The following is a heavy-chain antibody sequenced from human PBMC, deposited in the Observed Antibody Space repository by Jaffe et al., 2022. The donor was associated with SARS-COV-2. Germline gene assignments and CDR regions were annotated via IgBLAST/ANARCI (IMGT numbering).Heavy chain of an antibody. J-gene: IGHJ6*02. CDR1: GGSISSGSYY. Sequence: QVQLQESGPGLVKPSQTLSLTCTVSGGSISSGSYYWSWIRQPAGKGLEWIGRIYTSGSTNYNPSLKSRVTISVDTSKNQFSLKLSSVTAADTAVYYCARGRSVDYYYGMDVWGQGTTVTVSS. CDR2: IYTSGST. V-gene: IGHV4-61*02. CDR3: ARGRSVDYYYGMDV. D-gene: IGHD2-15*01.